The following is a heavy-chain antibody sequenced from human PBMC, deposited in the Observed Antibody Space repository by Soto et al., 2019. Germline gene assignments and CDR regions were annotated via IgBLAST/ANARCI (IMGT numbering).Heavy chain of an antibody. D-gene: IGHD6-19*01. J-gene: IGHJ6*02. Sequence: AGGSLRLSCAASGFTFSTFWMSWVRQAPGKGLEWVANIKQDGTERNDVDSVKGRFTISRDNAKNSLYLQMNSLRAEGTAVYYCARGLFNYYYGMDVWGQGTTVTVSS. V-gene: IGHV3-7*01. CDR1: GFTFSTFW. CDR3: ARGLFNYYYGMDV. CDR2: IKQDGTER.